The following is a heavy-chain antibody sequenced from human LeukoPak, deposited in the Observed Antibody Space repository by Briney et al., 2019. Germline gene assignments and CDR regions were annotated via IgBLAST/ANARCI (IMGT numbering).Heavy chain of an antibody. CDR3: ARLASSSWPLYYYYGMDV. CDR2: MNPNNGNT. D-gene: IGHD6-13*01. V-gene: IGHV1-8*01. CDR1: GYTFTSYD. J-gene: IGHJ6*02. Sequence: GASVRVSCTASGYTFTSYDINWVRQATGQGLEWMGWMNPNNGNTGYAQKFQGRVTMTRSTSISTAYMELSGLRSEDTAVYYCARLASSSWPLYYYYGMDVWGQGTTVTVSS.